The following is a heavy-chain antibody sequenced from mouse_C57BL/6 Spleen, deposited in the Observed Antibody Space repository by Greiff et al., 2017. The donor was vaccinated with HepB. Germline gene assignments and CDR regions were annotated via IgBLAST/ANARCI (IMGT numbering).Heavy chain of an antibody. J-gene: IGHJ1*03. CDR1: GYSFTDYN. V-gene: IGHV1-39*01. CDR2: INPNYGTT. Sequence: SGPELVKPGASVKISCKASGYSFTDYNMNWVKQSNGKSLEWIGVINPNYGTTSYNQKFKGKATLTVDQSSSTASMQLNSLTSEDSAVYYCARPITTVVAKDWYFDVWGTGTTVTVSS. D-gene: IGHD1-1*01. CDR3: ARPITTVVAKDWYFDV.